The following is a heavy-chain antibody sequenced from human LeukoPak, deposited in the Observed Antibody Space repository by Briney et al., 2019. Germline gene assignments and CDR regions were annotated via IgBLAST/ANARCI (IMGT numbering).Heavy chain of an antibody. CDR1: GGTFSSYA. V-gene: IGHV1-69*06. J-gene: IGHJ4*02. CDR3: ARSPAGGYSYGWSFRN. Sequence: PVASVKVSCKASGGTFSSYAISWVRQAPGQGLEWMGGIIPIFGTANYAQKFQGRVTITADKSTSTAYMELSSLRSEDTAVYYCARSPAGGYSYGWSFRNWGQGTLVTVSS. CDR2: IIPIFGTA. D-gene: IGHD5-18*01.